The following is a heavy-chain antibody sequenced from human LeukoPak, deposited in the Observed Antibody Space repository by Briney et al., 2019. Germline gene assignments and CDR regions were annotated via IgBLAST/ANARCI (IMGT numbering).Heavy chain of an antibody. CDR2: ISASGAAT. Sequence: PGGSLRLSCTASGFTLSNSAMGWVRQAPGKGLEWVSAISASGAATFYADSVKGRFSISRDNSKNSLYLQMNSLRAEDTAVYYCAKVPLIAAPKHFDYWGQGTLVTVSS. D-gene: IGHD6-13*01. CDR3: AKVPLIAAPKHFDY. V-gene: IGHV3-23*01. CDR1: GFTLSNSA. J-gene: IGHJ4*02.